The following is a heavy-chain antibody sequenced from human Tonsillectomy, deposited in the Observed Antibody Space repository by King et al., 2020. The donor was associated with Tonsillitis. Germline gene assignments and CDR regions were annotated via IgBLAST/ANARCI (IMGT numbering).Heavy chain of an antibody. D-gene: IGHD6-13*01. CDR1: GFTFSDYA. J-gene: IGHJ2*01. Sequence: VQLVESGGGLVQPGGSLRLSCEGSGFTFSDYAMSWVRQGPGTGLEWVSSINESGSNKYNADSVKGRFTISRDNSKNTLYLQMDSLRDEDTAVYYCAKGPIASAPHWYFDLWGRGTLVTVSS. CDR3: AKGPIASAPHWYFDL. V-gene: IGHV3-23*04. CDR2: INESGSNK.